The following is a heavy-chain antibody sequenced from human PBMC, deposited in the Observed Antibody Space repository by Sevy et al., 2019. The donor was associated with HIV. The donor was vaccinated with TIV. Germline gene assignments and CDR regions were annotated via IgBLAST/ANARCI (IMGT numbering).Heavy chain of an antibody. CDR2: FDPEDGET. V-gene: IGHV1-24*01. D-gene: IGHD3-22*01. CDR3: ATAREYYQDSSGYLDF. Sequence: ASVKVSCKVSGYTLTELSMHWVRQAPGKGLEWMGGFDPEDGETIYAQKFQGRLTMTEDTSTNTANMELSSLRSEDTAVYYCATAREYYQDSSGYLDFWGQGTLVTVSS. CDR1: GYTLTELS. J-gene: IGHJ4*02.